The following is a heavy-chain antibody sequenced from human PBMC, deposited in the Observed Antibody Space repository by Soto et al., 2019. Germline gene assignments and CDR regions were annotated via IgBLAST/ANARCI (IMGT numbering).Heavy chain of an antibody. CDR1: GYTFTSYG. Sequence: QVQLVQSGAEVKKPGASVKVSCKASGYTFTSYGISWVRQAPGQGLEWMGRISTYNGNTNYAQKLQGRATMTTDTSTSTAYMEVRSLRSDDTAVYYCARWGEGYCSSTSCPLIVEYWGQGTLVTVSS. CDR3: ARWGEGYCSSTSCPLIVEY. D-gene: IGHD2-2*01. CDR2: ISTYNGNT. J-gene: IGHJ4*02. V-gene: IGHV1-18*01.